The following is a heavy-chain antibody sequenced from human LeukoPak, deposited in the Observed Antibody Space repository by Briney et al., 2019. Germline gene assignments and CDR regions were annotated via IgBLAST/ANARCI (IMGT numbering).Heavy chain of an antibody. CDR1: GGSISSYY. CDR3: ARSNSYGPAFDY. Sequence: SETLSLTCTVSGGSISSYYWSWIRQPPGKGLEWIGYIYYSGSTNYNPSLKSRVTISVDTSKNQFSLKLSSVTAADAAVYYCARSNSYGPAFDYWGQGTLVTVSS. D-gene: IGHD5-18*01. V-gene: IGHV4-59*01. CDR2: IYYSGST. J-gene: IGHJ4*02.